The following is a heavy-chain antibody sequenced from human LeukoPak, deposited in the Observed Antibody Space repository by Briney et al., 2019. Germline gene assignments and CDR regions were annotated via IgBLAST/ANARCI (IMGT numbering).Heavy chain of an antibody. J-gene: IGHJ4*02. CDR2: INSDGSST. D-gene: IGHD2-2*01. V-gene: IGHV3-74*01. CDR3: ARVATTSSKWSLDY. CDR1: GFTFSAYW. Sequence: GGTLRLSCAASGFTFSAYWMHWVRQSPGKGLVWVSRINSDGSSTDYADSVKGRFTISRDIAKSTLYLQMNSLRAEDTAVYYCARVATTSSKWSLDYWGQGTLVTVSS.